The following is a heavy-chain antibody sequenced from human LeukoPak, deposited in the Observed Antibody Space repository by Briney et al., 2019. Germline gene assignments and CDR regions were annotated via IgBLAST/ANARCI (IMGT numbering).Heavy chain of an antibody. CDR2: IIPIVGTT. V-gene: IGHV1-69*01. CDR3: ARVPWEYDILTGYYWLAAFDI. D-gene: IGHD3-9*01. CDR1: GGTFSSYA. Sequence: SVKVSCKASGGTFSSYAFSWVRQAPGQGLEWMGGIIPIVGTTNYAQMFQGRVTITADESTSTAYMELSSLRSEDTAVYYCARVPWEYDILTGYYWLAAFDIWGQGTMVTVSS. J-gene: IGHJ3*02.